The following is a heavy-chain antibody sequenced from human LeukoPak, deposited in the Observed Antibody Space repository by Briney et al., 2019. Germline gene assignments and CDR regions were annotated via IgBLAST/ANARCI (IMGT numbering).Heavy chain of an antibody. J-gene: IGHJ5*02. CDR1: GGSISSGGYS. CDR2: INHSGST. CDR3: ARGPRYFDWLLRFDP. D-gene: IGHD3-9*01. V-gene: IGHV4-30-2*01. Sequence: PSQTLSLTCAVSGGSISSGGYSWSWIRQPPGKGLEWIGEINHSGSTNYNPSLKSRVTISVDTSKNQFSLKLSSVTAADTAVYYCARGPRYFDWLLRFDPWGQGTLVTVSS.